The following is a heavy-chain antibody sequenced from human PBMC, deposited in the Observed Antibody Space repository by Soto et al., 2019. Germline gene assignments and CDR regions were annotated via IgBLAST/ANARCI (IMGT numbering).Heavy chain of an antibody. CDR1: GYTFTSYW. D-gene: IGHD2-15*01. CDR3: VRSGTSSGRFSDY. Sequence: GESLKISCKGSGYTFTSYWIGWVRQMPGEGLEWMGAIYPSDSDIRYSPSFQGKVTISADKSITTAYLQWSSLKAADTAMYYCVRSGTSSGRFSDYWGQGTLVTVSS. J-gene: IGHJ4*02. V-gene: IGHV5-51*01. CDR2: IYPSDSDI.